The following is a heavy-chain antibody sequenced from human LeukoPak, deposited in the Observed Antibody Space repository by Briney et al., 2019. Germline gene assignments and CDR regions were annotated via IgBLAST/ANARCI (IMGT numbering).Heavy chain of an antibody. J-gene: IGHJ4*02. V-gene: IGHV3-9*01. CDR3: VKALMVRVVIGKTYNLDY. Sequence: GGSLRLSCAASGFSFDDYAMHWVRPAPGKGLEWVSGISWISGGVACGDSPKGRFTNSRDNANKSLYLQMNSLRPEDTAIYYCVKALMVRVVIGKTYNLDYWRQGTLVTVRS. CDR2: ISWISGGV. D-gene: IGHD3-10*01. CDR1: GFSFDDYA.